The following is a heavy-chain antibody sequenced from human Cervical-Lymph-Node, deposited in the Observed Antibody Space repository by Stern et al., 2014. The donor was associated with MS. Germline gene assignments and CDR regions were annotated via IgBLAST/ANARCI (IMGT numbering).Heavy chain of an antibody. D-gene: IGHD6-19*01. CDR3: ARGWLAS. J-gene: IGHJ5*02. CDR2: IDGDGTT. Sequence: EMQLVESGGGLVQPGGSLRLSCVISGFTVNSNYMSWVRQAPGKGLECVSVIDGDGTTYYADSVKGRFTISRDNSKNTLFLQMNSLRPEDTAVYFCARGWLASWGQGTLVTVSS. CDR1: GFTVNSNY. V-gene: IGHV3-66*02.